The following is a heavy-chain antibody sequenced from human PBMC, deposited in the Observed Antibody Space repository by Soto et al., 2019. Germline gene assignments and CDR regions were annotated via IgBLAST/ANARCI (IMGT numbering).Heavy chain of an antibody. CDR1: GGSFSPNY. D-gene: IGHD2-2*03. Sequence: PSETLSLTCTVSGGSFSPNYWSWIRQPPGKGLEWVGYIYYGGTTSYNPSLQSRVTISVDTSKNQFSLKLSSVTAADTAVYYCARGGYCSSTSCYRAEKTNESAPPSFDYWGQGTLVTVSS. CDR3: ARGGYCSSTSCYRAEKTNESAPPSFDY. J-gene: IGHJ4*02. V-gene: IGHV4-59*12. CDR2: IYYGGTT.